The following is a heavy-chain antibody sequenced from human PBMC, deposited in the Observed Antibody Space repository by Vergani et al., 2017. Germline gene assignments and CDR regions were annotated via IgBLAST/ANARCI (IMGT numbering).Heavy chain of an antibody. CDR3: AKYLRDSTDGLPDS. Sequence: EVQLVESGGGLVQPGGSLRLSCAASGFTFNHYAMNWVRQAPGKGLEWVSGISGSGGSTYYAGSVKGRFTISRDSSKDILYLQMDSLRSEDTALYYCAKYLRDSTDGLPDSWGPGTLVIVSS. D-gene: IGHD2-21*02. CDR1: GFTFNHYA. J-gene: IGHJ4*02. CDR2: ISGSGGST. V-gene: IGHV3-23*04.